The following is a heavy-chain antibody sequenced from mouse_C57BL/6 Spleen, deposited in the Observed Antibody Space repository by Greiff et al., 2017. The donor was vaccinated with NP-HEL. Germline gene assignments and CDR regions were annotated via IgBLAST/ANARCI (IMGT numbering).Heavy chain of an antibody. CDR3: ALHGLLPFAY. CDR2: IDPSDSYT. Sequence: VQLQQPGAELVMPGASVKLSCKASGYTFTSYWMHWVKQRPGQGLEWIGEIDPSDSYTNYNQKFKGKSTLTVDKSSSTAYMQLSSLTSEDSAVYDCALHGLLPFAYWGQGTLVTVSA. D-gene: IGHD2-3*01. CDR1: GYTFTSYW. J-gene: IGHJ3*01. V-gene: IGHV1-69*01.